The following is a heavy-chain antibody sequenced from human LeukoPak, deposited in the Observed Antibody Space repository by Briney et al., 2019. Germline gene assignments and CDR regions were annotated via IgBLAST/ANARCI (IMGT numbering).Heavy chain of an antibody. D-gene: IGHD6-13*01. CDR2: IYYSGST. V-gene: IGHV4-39*01. Sequence: PSETLSLTCTVSGGSISSSSYSWGWIRQPPGKGLEWIGSIYYSGSTYYNPSLKSRVTISVDTSKNQFSLKLSSVTAADTAVYYCARHVAAGTNWFDPWGQGTLVTVSS. CDR3: ARHVAAGTNWFDP. J-gene: IGHJ5*02. CDR1: GGSISSSSYS.